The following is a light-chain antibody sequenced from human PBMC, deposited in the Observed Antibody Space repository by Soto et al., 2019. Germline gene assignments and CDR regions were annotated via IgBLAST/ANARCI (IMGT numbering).Light chain of an antibody. CDR3: LLCYGGADV. CDR2: TIS. Sequence: QAVVTQEPSLTGSPGGTVTLTCASSTGTVTSDSYPSWFQQKPGQAPKALIYTISNKHSWTPARFSGALLGGKAALTLSDVQPEDEAAYFCLLCYGGADVFGPGTKLTVL. CDR1: TGTVTSDSY. J-gene: IGLJ1*01. V-gene: IGLV7-43*01.